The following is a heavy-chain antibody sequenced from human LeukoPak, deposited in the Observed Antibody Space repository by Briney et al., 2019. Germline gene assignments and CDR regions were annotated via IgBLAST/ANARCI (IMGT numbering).Heavy chain of an antibody. CDR2: IWYDGSNK. Sequence: GGSLRLSYAASGFTFSSHGMHWVRQSPGKGLEWVAVIWYDGSNKYYADSVRGRFTISRDNSKSTVYLQMDSLRAEDTAVYYCVGWGTGKILDYWGQGTLVTVSS. CDR1: GFTFSSHG. D-gene: IGHD3-16*01. J-gene: IGHJ4*02. CDR3: VGWGTGKILDY. V-gene: IGHV3-33*01.